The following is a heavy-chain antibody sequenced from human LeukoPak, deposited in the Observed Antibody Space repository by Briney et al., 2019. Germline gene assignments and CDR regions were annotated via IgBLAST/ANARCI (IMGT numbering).Heavy chain of an antibody. Sequence: SETLSLTCTVSSGSISSDSYYWTWIRQPAGKGLEWIGRIYTSGTTNHNPSLKSRVTMAVDTSKNQFSLKLSSVTAADTAVYYCASWYYYGSGSYRDSYYYYMDAWGKGTTVTVSS. CDR2: IYTSGTT. V-gene: IGHV4-61*02. CDR3: ASWYYYGSGSYRDSYYYYMDA. J-gene: IGHJ6*03. D-gene: IGHD3-10*01. CDR1: SGSISSDSYY.